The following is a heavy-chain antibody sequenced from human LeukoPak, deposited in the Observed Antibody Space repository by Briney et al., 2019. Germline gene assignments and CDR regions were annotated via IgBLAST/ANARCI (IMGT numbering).Heavy chain of an antibody. V-gene: IGHV3-7*01. D-gene: IGHD1-7*01. CDR2: INQAGNEK. CDR3: ARGITGTSPGY. J-gene: IGHJ4*02. CDR1: GFTFSSYW. Sequence: PGGSLRLSCAASGFTFSSYWMTWVRQAPGKGLEWVANINQAGNEKYYVDSVKGRFTISRDNAKNSLFLQMNSLRAEDTAVYYCARGITGTSPGYWGQGTLVTVSS.